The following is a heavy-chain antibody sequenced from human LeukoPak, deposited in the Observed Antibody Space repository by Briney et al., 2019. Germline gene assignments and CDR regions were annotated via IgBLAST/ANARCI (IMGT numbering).Heavy chain of an antibody. CDR2: IIPISATA. CDR1: GDTFSSYA. V-gene: IGHV1-69*13. D-gene: IGHD2-2*02. Sequence: GASVKVSCKASGDTFSSYAIGWVRQAPGQGFEWMGGIIPISATANYAQKFQGRVTITADEPTSTVYMELKSLRSEDTAVYHCARRSCSSTTCYTYFDYWGQGTLVTVSS. CDR3: ARRSCSSTTCYTYFDY. J-gene: IGHJ4*02.